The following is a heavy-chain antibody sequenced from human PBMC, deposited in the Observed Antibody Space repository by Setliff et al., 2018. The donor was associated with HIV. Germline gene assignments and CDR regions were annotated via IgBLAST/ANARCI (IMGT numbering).Heavy chain of an antibody. D-gene: IGHD3-16*01. Sequence: PGESLKISCVASGFTFSSSCMDWFRQAPGKGLEWVSSISYGSLYIYQSDSVRGRFTISRDDAKMSLYLQMNSLGAEDTAVYYCARSGGIGNYHWDVWGKGTTVTVSS. CDR3: ARSGGIGNYHWDV. CDR2: ISYGSLYI. CDR1: GFTFSSSC. J-gene: IGHJ6*03. V-gene: IGHV3-21*01.